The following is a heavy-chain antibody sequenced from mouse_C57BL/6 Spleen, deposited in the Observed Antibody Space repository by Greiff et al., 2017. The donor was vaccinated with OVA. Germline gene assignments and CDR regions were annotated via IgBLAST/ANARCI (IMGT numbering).Heavy chain of an antibody. J-gene: IGHJ2*01. V-gene: IGHV1-62-2*01. CDR2: FYPGSGSI. Sequence: QVQLQQSGAELVKPGASVKLSCKASGYTFTEYTIHWVKQRSGQGLEWIGWFYPGSGSIKYNEKFKDKATLTADKSSSTVYMELSRLTSEDSAVYFCARHEDPLITTVVAPFDYWGQGTTLTVSS. D-gene: IGHD1-1*01. CDR1: GYTFTEYT. CDR3: ARHEDPLITTVVAPFDY.